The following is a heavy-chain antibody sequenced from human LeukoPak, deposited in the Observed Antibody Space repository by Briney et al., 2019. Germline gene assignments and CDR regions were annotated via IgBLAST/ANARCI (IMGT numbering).Heavy chain of an antibody. CDR3: ARDPMALDWFDT. J-gene: IGHJ5*02. V-gene: IGHV3-74*01. Sequence: GGSLRLSCAASGFTFSSYWMHWVRQAPGKGLVWVSRINADGSTTNYADSVKGRFTISRDNAKNTLYLQMNSLRAEDTAVYYCARDPMALDWFDTWGQGTLVTVSS. CDR1: GFTFSSYW. D-gene: IGHD3-10*01. CDR2: INADGSTT.